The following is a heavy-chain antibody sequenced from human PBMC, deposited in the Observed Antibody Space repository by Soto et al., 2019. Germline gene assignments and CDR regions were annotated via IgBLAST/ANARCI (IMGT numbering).Heavy chain of an antibody. CDR2: IYSGGTT. V-gene: IGHV3-66*01. D-gene: IGHD3-10*01. J-gene: IGHJ4*02. Sequence: EVQLVESGGGLVQAGGSLRRSCAASGFTVSSNYMSWIRQAPGKGLEWVSVIYSGGTTYYADSVKGRFTISRDNSKNTVYLQMNSLRAEDTAVYYCARNYPSFDYWGQGTLVTVSS. CDR3: ARNYPSFDY. CDR1: GFTVSSNY.